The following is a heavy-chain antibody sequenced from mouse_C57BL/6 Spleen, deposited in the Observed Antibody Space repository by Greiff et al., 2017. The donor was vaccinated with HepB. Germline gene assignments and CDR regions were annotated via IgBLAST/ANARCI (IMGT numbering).Heavy chain of an antibody. CDR1: GYTFTSYW. CDR2: IDPSDSYT. D-gene: IGHD1-1*01. CDR3: ARKSRERAMDY. Sequence: QVQLQQSGAELVKPGASVKLSCKASGYTFTSYWMQWVKQRPGQGLEWIGEIDPSDSYTNYNQKFKGKATLTVDTSSSTAYMQLSSLTSEDSAVYYCARKSRERAMDYWGQGTSVTVSS. J-gene: IGHJ4*01. V-gene: IGHV1-50*01.